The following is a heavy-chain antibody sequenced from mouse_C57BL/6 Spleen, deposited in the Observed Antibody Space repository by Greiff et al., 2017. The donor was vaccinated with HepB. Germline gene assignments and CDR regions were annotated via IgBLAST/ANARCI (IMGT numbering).Heavy chain of an antibody. CDR3: SRGPITTVVARGYAMDY. CDR2: IDPSDSYT. V-gene: IGHV1-69*01. Sequence: VPLQQPGAELVMPGASVKLSCKASGYTFTSYWMHWVKQRPGQGLEWIGEIDPSDSYTNYNQKFKGKSTLTVDKSSSTAYMQLSSLTSEDSAVYYCSRGPITTVVARGYAMDYWGQGTSVTVSS. J-gene: IGHJ4*01. D-gene: IGHD1-1*01. CDR1: GYTFTSYW.